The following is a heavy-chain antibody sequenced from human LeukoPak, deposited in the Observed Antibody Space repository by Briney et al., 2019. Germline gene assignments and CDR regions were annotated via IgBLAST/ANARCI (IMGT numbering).Heavy chain of an antibody. J-gene: IGHJ3*02. Sequence: SETLSLTCAVSGDSISSTNWWSWVRQPPGKGLEWIGEVYHSGSFNYNPSLKSRVTISVGKSKTQCSLKLSSVTAADTAMYYCARQRITMNRAFDIWGQGTMVTVSS. V-gene: IGHV4-4*02. CDR3: ARQRITMNRAFDI. D-gene: IGHD3-22*01. CDR1: GDSISSTNW. CDR2: VYHSGSF.